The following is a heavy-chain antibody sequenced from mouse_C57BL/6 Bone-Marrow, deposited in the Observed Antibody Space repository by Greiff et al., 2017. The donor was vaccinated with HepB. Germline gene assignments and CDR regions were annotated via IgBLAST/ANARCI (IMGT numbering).Heavy chain of an antibody. CDR3: ARGVLLRSWYFDV. V-gene: IGHV3-1*01. CDR1: GYSITSGYD. CDR2: ISYSGST. Sequence: EGQVVESGPGMVKPSQSLSLPCTVTGYSITSGYDWHWIRPFPGNKLEWMGYISYSGSTKYNPSLKSRISITHDTSKNHFFLKLNSVTTEDTATYYCARGVLLRSWYFDVWGTGTTVTVSS. D-gene: IGHD1-1*01. J-gene: IGHJ1*03.